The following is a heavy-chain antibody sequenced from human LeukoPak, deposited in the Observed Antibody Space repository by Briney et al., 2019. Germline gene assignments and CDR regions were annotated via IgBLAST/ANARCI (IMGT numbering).Heavy chain of an antibody. Sequence: GGSLRLSCAASGFTFSSYAMSWVRQAPGKGLDWVSAISGSGGSTYYADSVKGRFTISRDNSKNTLYLQMNSLRAEDTAVYYCAKDSSGLNHFDYWGQGTLVTVSS. V-gene: IGHV3-23*01. CDR2: ISGSGGST. CDR3: AKDSSGLNHFDY. J-gene: IGHJ4*02. CDR1: GFTFSSYA. D-gene: IGHD6-19*01.